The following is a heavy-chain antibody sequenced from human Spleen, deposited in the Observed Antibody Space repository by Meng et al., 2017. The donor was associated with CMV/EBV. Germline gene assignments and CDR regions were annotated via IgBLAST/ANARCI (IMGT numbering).Heavy chain of an antibody. CDR3: ARDCGGDCHYYYYGMDV. CDR2: ISSSSTYI. D-gene: IGHD2-21*01. Sequence: GESLKISCAASTFIFSTYNMNWVRQAPGKGLEWVSSISSSSTYISYTDSVKGRFTISRDNPKNTLYLQMNSLRAEDTAVYYCARDCGGDCHYYYYGMDVWGQGTTVTVSS. CDR1: TFIFSTYN. V-gene: IGHV3-21*01. J-gene: IGHJ6*02.